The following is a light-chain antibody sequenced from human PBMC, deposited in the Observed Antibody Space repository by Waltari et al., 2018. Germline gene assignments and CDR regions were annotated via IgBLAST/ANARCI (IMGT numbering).Light chain of an antibody. CDR3: ALYMGSGIWV. J-gene: IGLJ3*02. V-gene: IGLV8-61*01. Sequence: QTVVTQEPSLSVSPGGTVTLTCDFSSGSLSTTSYATWYQQTPGQAPRTLVYKANARSSGVPDRFSGSILGNTAALTITGAQADDESDYYCALYMGSGIWVFGGGTRLTVL. CDR1: SGSLSTTSY. CDR2: KAN.